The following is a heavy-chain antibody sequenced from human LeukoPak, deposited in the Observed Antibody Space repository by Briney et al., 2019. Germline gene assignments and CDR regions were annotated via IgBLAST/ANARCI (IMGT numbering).Heavy chain of an antibody. Sequence: PSETLSLTCTVSGGSISSSSYYWGWIRQPPGKGLEWIGSIYYSGSTYNNPSLKSRVTISADTSKNQFSLKLSSVTAADTAVYYCARDRRLTAIQSWSDPWGQGTLVTVSS. CDR1: GGSISSSSYY. CDR2: IYYSGST. CDR3: ARDRRLTAIQSWSDP. D-gene: IGHD2-21*02. J-gene: IGHJ5*02. V-gene: IGHV4-39*07.